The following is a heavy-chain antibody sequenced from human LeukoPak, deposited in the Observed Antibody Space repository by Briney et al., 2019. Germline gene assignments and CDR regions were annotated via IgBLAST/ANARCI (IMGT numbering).Heavy chain of an antibody. V-gene: IGHV4-61*02. CDR1: GGSISSGSYY. CDR2: IYTCGST. D-gene: IGHD3-22*01. Sequence: SQTLSLTCTVSGGSISSGSYYWSWIRQPAGKGLEWIGRIYTCGSTNYNPSLKSRVTISVDTSKNQFSLKLSSVTAADTAVYYCARARYYDSSGYYSTLGAFDIWGQGTMVTVSS. CDR3: ARARYYDSSGYYSTLGAFDI. J-gene: IGHJ3*02.